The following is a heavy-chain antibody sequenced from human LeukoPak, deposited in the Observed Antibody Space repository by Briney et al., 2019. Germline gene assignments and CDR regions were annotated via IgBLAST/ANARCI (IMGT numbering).Heavy chain of an antibody. J-gene: IGHJ5*02. CDR2: INTNTGNP. CDR1: GYTFTSYA. V-gene: IGHV7-4-1*02. Sequence: ASVKVSCKASGYTFTSYAMNWVRQAPGQGLEWMGWINTNTGNPTYAQGFTGRFVFSLDTSVSTAYLQISSLKAEDTAVYYCARGGYGSGSYPNANWFDPWGQGTLVTVSS. CDR3: ARGGYGSGSYPNANWFDP. D-gene: IGHD3-10*01.